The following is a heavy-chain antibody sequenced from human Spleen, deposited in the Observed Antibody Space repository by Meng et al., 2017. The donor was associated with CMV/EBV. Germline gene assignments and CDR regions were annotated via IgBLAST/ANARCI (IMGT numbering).Heavy chain of an antibody. CDR1: GFTFSSYG. V-gene: IGHV3-30*02. CDR2: IRYDGSNK. J-gene: IGHJ4*02. D-gene: IGHD3-10*01. Sequence: GGSLRLSCAAPGFTFSSYGMHWVRQAPGKGLEWVAFIRYDGSNKYYADSVKGRFTISRDNSKNTLYLQMNSLRAEDTAVYYCAKDRGSYYGSGSYSAPDYWGQGTLVTVSS. CDR3: AKDRGSYYGSGSYSAPDY.